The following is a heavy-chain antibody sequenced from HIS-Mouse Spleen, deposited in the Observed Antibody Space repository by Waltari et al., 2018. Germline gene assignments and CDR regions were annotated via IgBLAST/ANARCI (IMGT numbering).Heavy chain of an antibody. D-gene: IGHD3-16*02. J-gene: IGHJ6*02. CDR3: ARLSGQGYYYYGMDV. V-gene: IGHV4-39*07. CDR2: IYYSGST. CDR1: GGSISSSSYY. Sequence: QLQLQESGPGLVKPSETLSLTCTVSGGSISSSSYYWVWLRPPPGKGLEWIGSIYYSGSTYYNPSLKSRVTISVDTSKNQFSLKLSSVTAADTAVYYCARLSGQGYYYYGMDVWGQGTTVTVSS.